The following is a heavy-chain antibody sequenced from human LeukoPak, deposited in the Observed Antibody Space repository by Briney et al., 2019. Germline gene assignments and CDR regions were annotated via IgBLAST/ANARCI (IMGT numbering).Heavy chain of an antibody. Sequence: GGSLRLSCAASGFTFSSYAMSWVRQAPGKGLEWVSAISGSGGGTYYADSVKGRLTISRDNSKNALYLQMNSLRAEDTALYYCAKDTWQFAPDYYYYMDVWGKGTTVTVSS. J-gene: IGHJ6*03. CDR1: GFTFSSYA. D-gene: IGHD2-21*01. V-gene: IGHV3-23*01. CDR2: ISGSGGGT. CDR3: AKDTWQFAPDYYYYMDV.